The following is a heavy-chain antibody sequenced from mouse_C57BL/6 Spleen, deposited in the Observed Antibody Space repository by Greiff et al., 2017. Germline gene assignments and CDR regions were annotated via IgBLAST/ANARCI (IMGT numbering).Heavy chain of an antibody. CDR1: GYTFTSYW. J-gene: IGHJ2*01. Sequence: QVQLQQPGAELVKPGASVKMSCKASGYTFTSYWITWVKQRPGQGLEWIGDIYPGSGSTNYNEKFKSKATLTVDTSSSTAYMQLSSLTSEDSAVYYCARRLITPAPFAYWGQGTTLTVSS. CDR3: ARRLITPAPFAY. V-gene: IGHV1-55*01. D-gene: IGHD1-2*01. CDR2: IYPGSGST.